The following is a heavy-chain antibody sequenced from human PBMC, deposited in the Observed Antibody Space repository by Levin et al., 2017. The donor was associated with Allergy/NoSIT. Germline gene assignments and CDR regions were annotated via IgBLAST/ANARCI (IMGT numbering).Heavy chain of an antibody. CDR1: GFTFSSYS. Sequence: GGSLRLSCAASGFTFSSYSMNWVRQAPGKGLEWVSSISSSSSYIYYADSVKGRFTISRDNAKNSLYLQMNSLRAEDTAVYYCARGSIKIGYAFDIWGQGTMVTVSS. CDR3: ARGSIKIGYAFDI. J-gene: IGHJ3*02. V-gene: IGHV3-21*01. CDR2: ISSSSSYI. D-gene: IGHD2/OR15-2a*01.